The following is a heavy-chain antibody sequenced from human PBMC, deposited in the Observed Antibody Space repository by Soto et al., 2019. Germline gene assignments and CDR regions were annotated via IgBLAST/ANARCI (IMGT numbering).Heavy chain of an antibody. J-gene: IGHJ4*02. Sequence: GGSLRLSCVASGFTFRNYFMNWIRQAPGKGPEWLSYISSDESTVFYADSVKGRLTTSRDNAKNSVYLQMNSLRAEDTAVYYCATLTAPSDYWGQGSLVTVSS. CDR1: GFTFRNYF. V-gene: IGHV3-11*01. CDR3: ATLTAPSDY. D-gene: IGHD2-21*02. CDR2: ISSDESTV.